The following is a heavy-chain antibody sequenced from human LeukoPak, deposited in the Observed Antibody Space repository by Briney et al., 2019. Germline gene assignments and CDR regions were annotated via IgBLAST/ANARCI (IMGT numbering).Heavy chain of an antibody. J-gene: IGHJ5*02. D-gene: IGHD1-26*01. CDR3: TTRSGSYPT. CDR1: GFTFSSYA. V-gene: IGHV3-30*04. Sequence: GGSLRLSCAASGFTFSSYAMHWVRQAPGKGLEWVAVISYDGSNKYYADSVKGRFTISRDNSKNTLYLQMNSLRAEDTAVYYCTTRSGSYPTWGQGPLVTVSS. CDR2: ISYDGSNK.